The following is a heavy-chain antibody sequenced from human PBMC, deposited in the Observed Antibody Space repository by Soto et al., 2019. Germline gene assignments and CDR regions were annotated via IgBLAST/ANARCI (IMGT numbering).Heavy chain of an antibody. D-gene: IGHD3-22*01. V-gene: IGHV3-23*01. J-gene: IGHJ4*02. CDR1: GFTFSNYA. CDR2: INGLGGST. Sequence: HPGGSLRLSCAASGFTFSNYAMTWVRQAPGKGLEWVSAINGLGGSTYYADSVKGRFTISRDNSKNTLYLQMNSLRAEDTAVYYCARDVGYYDSIYWGQGTLVTVSS. CDR3: ARDVGYYDSIY.